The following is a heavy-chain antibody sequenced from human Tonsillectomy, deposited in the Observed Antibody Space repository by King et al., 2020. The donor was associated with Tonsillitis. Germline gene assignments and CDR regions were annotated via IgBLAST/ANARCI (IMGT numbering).Heavy chain of an antibody. CDR1: GFTFSSYR. CDR2: ISSSSSYI. D-gene: IGHD7-27*01. V-gene: IGHV3-21*01. CDR3: ARDVGLIGEYYDYSMDV. J-gene: IGHJ6*02. Sequence: VQLVESGGGLVKPGGSLRLSCAASGFTFSSYRMSWVRQAPGKGLEWVSSISSSSSYIYYVDSLKGRFTISRDNAKNSLYLQINSLRAEDTAVYYCARDVGLIGEYYDYSMDVWGQGTTVTVSS.